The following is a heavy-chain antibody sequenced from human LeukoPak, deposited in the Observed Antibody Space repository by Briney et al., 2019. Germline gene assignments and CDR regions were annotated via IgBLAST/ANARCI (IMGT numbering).Heavy chain of an antibody. CDR2: ISASSSGI. Sequence: GGSLRLSCAVSGFTLSLYGMNWLRQAPGKGLEWISHISASSSGIFYADSVKGRFITSRDNTRSSLYLQMNSLRAEDTAVYYCVRDPSSVRLPFGSWGQGTLVTVSS. D-gene: IGHD6-6*01. CDR1: GFTLSLYG. V-gene: IGHV3-48*01. CDR3: VRDPSSVRLPFGS. J-gene: IGHJ4*02.